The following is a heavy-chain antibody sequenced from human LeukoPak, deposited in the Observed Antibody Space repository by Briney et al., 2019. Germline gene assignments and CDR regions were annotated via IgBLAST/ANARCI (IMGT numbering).Heavy chain of an antibody. CDR1: GGSISSSSYY. Sequence: PSETLSLTCTVSGGSISSSSYYWGWIRQPPGKGLEWIGYIYYSGSTNYNPSLKSRVTISVDTSKNQFSLKLSSVTAADTAVYYCATGRSGWSFDYWGQGTLVTVSS. CDR2: IYYSGST. CDR3: ATGRSGWSFDY. D-gene: IGHD6-19*01. V-gene: IGHV4-61*05. J-gene: IGHJ4*02.